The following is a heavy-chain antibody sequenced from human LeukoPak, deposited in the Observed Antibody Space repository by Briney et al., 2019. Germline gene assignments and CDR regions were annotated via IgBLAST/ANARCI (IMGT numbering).Heavy chain of an antibody. D-gene: IGHD2-2*01. CDR3: ASLYCSSTSCQDDYDY. V-gene: IGHV3-23*01. J-gene: IGHJ4*02. CDR2: ISGSGGST. CDR1: GFTFSSYA. Sequence: PGGSLRLSCAASGFTFSSYAMSWVRQAPGKGLEWVSAISGSGGSTYYADSVRGRFTISRDNAKNSPYLQMNSLRAEDTAVYYCASLYCSSTSCQDDYDYWGQGTLVTASS.